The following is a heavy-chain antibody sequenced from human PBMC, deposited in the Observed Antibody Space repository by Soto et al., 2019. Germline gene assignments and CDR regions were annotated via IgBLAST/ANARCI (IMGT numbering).Heavy chain of an antibody. D-gene: IGHD6-13*01. CDR2: IIPIFGTE. CDR1: GGTFSSYA. V-gene: IGHV1-69*01. Sequence: QXQLVQSGAEVKKPGSSVRVSCKASGGTFSSYAISWVRQAPXXGXXXMGGIIPIFGTENYAQKFQGRVTITADESTSTAYMELSSLRSEDTAVYYCARDRIAGSKYYYGMDVWGQGTTVTVSS. J-gene: IGHJ6*02. CDR3: ARDRIAGSKYYYGMDV.